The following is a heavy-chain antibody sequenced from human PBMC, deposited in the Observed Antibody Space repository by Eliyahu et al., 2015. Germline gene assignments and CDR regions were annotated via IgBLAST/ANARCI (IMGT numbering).Heavy chain of an antibody. V-gene: IGHV4-61*01. D-gene: IGHD2-21*01. Sequence: QVQLQESGPGLVKPSETLSLTCTVXGXSVXXGNYYWSWIRQPPGKGLEWIGYIYYSGSTNYNPSLKSRVTISLDTSKNQFSLKLSSVTTADTALYYCAQEIYGGPEVWSRGFDQWGQGTLLTVSS. CDR1: GXSVXXGNYY. CDR2: IYYSGST. CDR3: AQEIYGGPEVWSRGFDQ. J-gene: IGHJ4*02.